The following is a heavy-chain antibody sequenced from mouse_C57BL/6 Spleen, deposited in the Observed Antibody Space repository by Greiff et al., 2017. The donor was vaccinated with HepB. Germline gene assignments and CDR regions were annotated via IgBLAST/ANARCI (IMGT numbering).Heavy chain of an antibody. Sequence: QVQLQQPGAELVKPGASVKMSCKASGYAFSSSWMNWVKQRPGKGLEWIGRIYPGDGDTNYNGKFKGKATLTADKSSSTAYMQLSSLTSEDSAVYFCARTAQATGAMDYWGQGTSVTVSS. CDR3: ARTAQATGAMDY. V-gene: IGHV1-82*01. CDR1: GYAFSSSW. CDR2: IYPGDGDT. D-gene: IGHD3-2*02. J-gene: IGHJ4*01.